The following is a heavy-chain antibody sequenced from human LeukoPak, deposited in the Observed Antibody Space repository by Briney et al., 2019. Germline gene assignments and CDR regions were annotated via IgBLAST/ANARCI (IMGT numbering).Heavy chain of an antibody. CDR1: GGSVNSGNNC. V-gene: IGHV4-61*02. Sequence: SQTLSLTCTVSGGSVNSGNNCWSWLRQPAGKGLEWIGRICTSGSTNYNPSLKSRVTISVGTSKNQFSLNLNSVTAADTAVYYCARGYCSGGNCYYFDYWGQGTLVTVSS. CDR2: ICTSGST. CDR3: ARGYCSGGNCYYFDY. D-gene: IGHD2-15*01. J-gene: IGHJ4*02.